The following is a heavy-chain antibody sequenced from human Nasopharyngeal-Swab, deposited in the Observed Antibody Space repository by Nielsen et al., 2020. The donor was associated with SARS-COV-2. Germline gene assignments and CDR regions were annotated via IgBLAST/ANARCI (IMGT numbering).Heavy chain of an antibody. D-gene: IGHD5-24*01. Sequence: SVKVSCKASGGTFNNYAITWVRQAPGQGLVWMGRIIPILGIANYAQKFQGRVTITADKSTSTAYTELSSLRSEDTAVYYCALVPGDGYNYHNWFDPWGQGTLVTVSS. CDR1: GGTFNNYA. V-gene: IGHV1-69*04. CDR2: IIPILGIA. J-gene: IGHJ5*02. CDR3: ALVPGDGYNYHNWFDP.